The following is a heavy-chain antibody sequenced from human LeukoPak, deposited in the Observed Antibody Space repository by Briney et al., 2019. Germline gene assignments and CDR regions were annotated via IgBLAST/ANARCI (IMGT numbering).Heavy chain of an antibody. V-gene: IGHV3-9*01. CDR3: ATGRSPRGTTVVDAFDI. D-gene: IGHD4-11*01. J-gene: IGHJ3*02. CDR1: GFTFDDYA. CDR2: ISWNGGSI. Sequence: GGSLRLSCAASGFTFDDYAMHWVRQAPGKGLEWVSGISWNGGSIGYADSVKGRFTISRDNAKNSLYLQMNSLRAEDTALYYCATGRSPRGTTVVDAFDIWGQGTMVTVSS.